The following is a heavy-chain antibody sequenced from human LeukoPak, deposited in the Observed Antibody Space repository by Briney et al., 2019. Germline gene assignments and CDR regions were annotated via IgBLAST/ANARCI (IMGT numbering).Heavy chain of an antibody. Sequence: PGGSLRLSCAGSGFTFSSYAMSWVRQAPGKGLEWVANINQGGSDKYYVDSVKGRFTISRDNANNLLYLQMNSLRGEDTAVYYCTRDRSRAEDDWGQGTLVTVSS. CDR2: INQGGSDK. D-gene: IGHD1-14*01. CDR1: GFTFSSYA. J-gene: IGHJ4*02. CDR3: TRDRSRAEDD. V-gene: IGHV3-7*01.